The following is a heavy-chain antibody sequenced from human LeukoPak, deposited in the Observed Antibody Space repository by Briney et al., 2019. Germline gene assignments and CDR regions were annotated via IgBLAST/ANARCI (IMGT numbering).Heavy chain of an antibody. CDR1: GYTFTGYY. V-gene: IGHV1-2*02. J-gene: IGHJ4*02. D-gene: IGHD5-12*01. CDR3: ARGPGGGSSYYFDY. Sequence: ASVKVSCKASGYTFTGYYMHWVRQAPGQGLEWMGWINPNSGGTNYAQKFQGRVTTTRDTSIGTAYMELSRLRSDDTAVYYCARGPGGGSSYYFDYWGQGTLVTVSS. CDR2: INPNSGGT.